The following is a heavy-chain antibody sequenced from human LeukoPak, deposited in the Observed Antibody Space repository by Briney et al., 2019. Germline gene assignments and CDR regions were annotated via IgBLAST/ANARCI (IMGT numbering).Heavy chain of an antibody. CDR2: ISGSSGST. Sequence: PGGSLRLSXAASGFTFCNYAMSWVRQAPGKGLEWVSAISGSSGSTYYADSVKGRFTISRDNSKNTLYLQMNSLRAEDTAVYCCAKGGIIPRAFDIWGQGTMVTVSS. D-gene: IGHD1-14*01. CDR3: AKGGIIPRAFDI. V-gene: IGHV3-23*01. CDR1: GFTFCNYA. J-gene: IGHJ3*02.